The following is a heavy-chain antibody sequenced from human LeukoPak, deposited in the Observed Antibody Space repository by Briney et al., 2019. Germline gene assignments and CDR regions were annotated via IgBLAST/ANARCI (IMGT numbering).Heavy chain of an antibody. CDR3: ARGDVHAFDL. V-gene: IGHV3-13*04. J-gene: IGHJ3*01. D-gene: IGHD3-16*01. CDR2: IGIAGDT. CDR1: GLTFSGYD. Sequence: GGSLRLSCAASGLTFSGYDMHWVRQPTGKGLEWVSAIGIAGDTYYPGSVKGRFTMSRENAKNSLYLQMNSLGAGDTAVYYCARGDVHAFDLWGQGTMVTVSS.